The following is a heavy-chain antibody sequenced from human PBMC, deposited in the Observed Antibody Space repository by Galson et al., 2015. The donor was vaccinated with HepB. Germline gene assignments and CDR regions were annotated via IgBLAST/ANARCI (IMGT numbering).Heavy chain of an antibody. CDR3: ARTLYSSGWFRRSVIRFDY. J-gene: IGHJ4*02. CDR1: GGSFSGYY. D-gene: IGHD6-19*01. Sequence: ETLSLTCAVYGGSFSGYYWSWIRQPPGKGLEWIGEINHSGSTNYNPSLKSRVTISVDTSKNQFSLKLSSVTAADTAVYYCARTLYSSGWFRRSVIRFDYWGQGTLVTVSS. CDR2: INHSGST. V-gene: IGHV4-34*01.